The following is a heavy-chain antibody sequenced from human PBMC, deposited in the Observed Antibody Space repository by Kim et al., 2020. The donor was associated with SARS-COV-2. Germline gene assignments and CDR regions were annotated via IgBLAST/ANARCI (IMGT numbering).Heavy chain of an antibody. CDR3: AKDRYYYGSGSYYLTYYYYYYGMDV. CDR2: ISYDGSNK. J-gene: IGHJ6*02. Sequence: GGSLRLSCAASGFTFSSYGMHWVRQAPGKGLEWVAVISYDGSNKYYADSVKGRFTISRDNSKNTLYLQMNSLRAEDTAVYYCAKDRYYYGSGSYYLTYYYYYYGMDVWGQGTTVTVSS. V-gene: IGHV3-30*18. D-gene: IGHD3-10*01. CDR1: GFTFSSYG.